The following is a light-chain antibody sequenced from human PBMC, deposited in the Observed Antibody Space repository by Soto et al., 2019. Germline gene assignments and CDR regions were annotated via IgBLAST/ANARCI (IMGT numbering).Light chain of an antibody. J-gene: IGKJ4*02. V-gene: IGKV3D-15*01. CDR1: QSVSSN. Sequence: EIVMTQSPATLSVSPGERATLSCRASQSVSSNLAWYQQKPGQAPRLLIYGASTRATGIPARFSGSGSGTEFTPTISRLQSEDFADYYCQRYNNWRTFGEGTKVEIK. CDR3: QRYNNWRT. CDR2: GAS.